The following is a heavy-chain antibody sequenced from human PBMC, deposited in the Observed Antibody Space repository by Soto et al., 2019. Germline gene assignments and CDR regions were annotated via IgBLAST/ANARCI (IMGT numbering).Heavy chain of an antibody. D-gene: IGHD6-13*01. J-gene: IGHJ6*02. CDR2: ISSSSSTI. Sequence: GGSLRLSCAASGFTFSSYSMNWVRQAPGKGLEWVSYISSSSSTIYYADSVKGRFTISRDNAKNSLYLQMNSLRDEDTAVYYCARDRMVEQLVSYYYYGMDVWGQGTTVTVSS. CDR3: ARDRMVEQLVSYYYYGMDV. V-gene: IGHV3-48*02. CDR1: GFTFSSYS.